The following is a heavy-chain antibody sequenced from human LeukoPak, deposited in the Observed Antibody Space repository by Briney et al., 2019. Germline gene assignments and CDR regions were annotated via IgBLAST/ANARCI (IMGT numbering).Heavy chain of an antibody. CDR1: GGSSSDYS. D-gene: IGHD5-18*01. CDR2: INHRVGT. J-gene: IGHJ6*03. Sequence: SETLSLTCAVYGGSSSDYSWSWIRQPPGKGLEWIGEINHRVGTNPNPSPISLGIMSVDTSTNQFSLKVTSVTAADTAVYYCARVGYSFSINDWSRTGLGAYPTKYYYYVDVWGKGTTVIVSS. CDR3: ARVGYSFSINDWSRTGLGAYPTKYYYYVDV. V-gene: IGHV4-34*01.